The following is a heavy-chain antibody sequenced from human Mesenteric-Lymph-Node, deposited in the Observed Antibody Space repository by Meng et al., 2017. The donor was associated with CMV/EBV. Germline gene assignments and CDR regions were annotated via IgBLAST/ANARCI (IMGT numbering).Heavy chain of an antibody. J-gene: IGHJ4*02. Sequence: GGSLRLSCAASGFTFSSYSMSWVRQAPGKGLEWVSYISFSSSTIYYADSVKGRFTISRDNAKNSLYLQMNSLRAEDTAVYYCARDLLGGSYGVLDYWGQGTLVTVSS. CDR3: ARDLLGGSYGVLDY. D-gene: IGHD1-26*01. CDR2: ISFSSSTI. CDR1: GFTFSSYS. V-gene: IGHV3-48*04.